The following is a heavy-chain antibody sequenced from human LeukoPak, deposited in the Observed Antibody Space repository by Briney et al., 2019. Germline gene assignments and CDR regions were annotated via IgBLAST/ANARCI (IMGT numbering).Heavy chain of an antibody. D-gene: IGHD6-6*01. CDR1: GYSFTSYW. CDR2: IYPGDPDT. CDR3: ARLVSSSSAYFQH. J-gene: IGHJ1*01. Sequence: GESLKISCKGSGYSFTSYWIGWVRQMPGKGLEWMGIIYPGDPDTRYSPSFQGQVTISADKSISTAYLQWSSLKASDTAMYYCARLVSSSSAYFQHWGQGTLVTVSS. V-gene: IGHV5-51*01.